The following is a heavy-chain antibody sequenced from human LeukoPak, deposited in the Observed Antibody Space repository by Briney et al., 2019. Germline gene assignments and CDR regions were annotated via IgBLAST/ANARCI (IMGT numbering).Heavy chain of an antibody. CDR1: GFTLSSNY. CDR3: AKLVRGVIIYFDY. D-gene: IGHD3-10*01. Sequence: GGSLTLSCAASGFTLSSNYMSWVRQAPGKGLEGVSSISGNGGSTYYADSVKGGFTISRDNSKNALYLQMNSLRAEYTAVYYCAKLVRGVIIYFDYWGQGTLVTVSS. J-gene: IGHJ4*02. CDR2: ISGNGGST. V-gene: IGHV3-23*01.